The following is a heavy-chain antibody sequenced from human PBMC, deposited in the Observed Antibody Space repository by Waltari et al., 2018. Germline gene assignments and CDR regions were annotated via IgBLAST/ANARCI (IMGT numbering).Heavy chain of an antibody. J-gene: IGHJ5*02. CDR1: GFTFSSYA. CDR3: VAPPGVVVVAATVGGFDP. Sequence: EVQLVESGGGLVQPGGSLRLSCAASGFTFSSYAMSWVRQAPGKGLEWVSAISGSGGSTYYADSLKGRFTISRDNSKNTLYLQMNSLRAEETAVYYCVAPPGVVVVAATVGGFDPWGQGTLVTVSS. V-gene: IGHV3-23*04. D-gene: IGHD2-15*01. CDR2: ISGSGGST.